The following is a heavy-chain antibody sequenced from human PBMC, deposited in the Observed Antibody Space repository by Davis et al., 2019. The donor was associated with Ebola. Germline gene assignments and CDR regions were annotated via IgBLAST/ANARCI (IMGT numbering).Heavy chain of an antibody. CDR2: MNPNSGNT. CDR1: GGTFSSYA. V-gene: IGHV1-8*02. Sequence: ASVKVSCKASGGTFSSYAISWVRQAPGQGLEWMGWMNPNSGNTGYAQKFQGRVTMTRNTSISTAYMELSSLRSEDTAVYYCARHRYDFWSGEYYYYGMDVWGQGTTVTVSS. D-gene: IGHD3-3*01. J-gene: IGHJ6*02. CDR3: ARHRYDFWSGEYYYYGMDV.